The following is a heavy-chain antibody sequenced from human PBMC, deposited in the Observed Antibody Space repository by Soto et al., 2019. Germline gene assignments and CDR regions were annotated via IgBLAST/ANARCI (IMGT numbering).Heavy chain of an antibody. V-gene: IGHV3-23*01. CDR3: ARISSCGGDCPSDY. D-gene: IGHD2-21*01. CDR2: ISGSGERT. J-gene: IGHJ4*02. Sequence: EVQLLESGGDLVQPGGSLRLSCTASGFTFSNYAMNWVRQGPGRGLEWVARISGSGERTYYADSVKGRFTIYRDNSKSTLNLQMNSLRGEDTAIYYCARISSCGGDCPSDYWGQGTLVTVSS. CDR1: GFTFSNYA.